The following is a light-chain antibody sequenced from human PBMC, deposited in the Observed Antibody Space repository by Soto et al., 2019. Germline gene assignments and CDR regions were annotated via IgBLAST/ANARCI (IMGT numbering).Light chain of an antibody. CDR1: QSTSSF. V-gene: IGKV1-39*01. CDR3: QQSSNTPYT. Sequence: DIQMTQSPSSLSASVGDRVTITCRASQSTSSFLNWYQQKPGKAPKLLLYAASSLQRGVPSRFSGSGSGTDFTLTISSLQPEDFATYYCQQSSNTPYTFGQGTRLEIK. J-gene: IGKJ2*01. CDR2: AAS.